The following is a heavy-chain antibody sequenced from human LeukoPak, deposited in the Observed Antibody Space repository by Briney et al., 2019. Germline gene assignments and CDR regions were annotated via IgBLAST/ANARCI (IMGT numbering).Heavy chain of an antibody. CDR3: ARGGYYDILTGYFTPFDY. Sequence: ASVKLSCKAFGYTFTGYWMHWVRQAPGQGPEWMGVISPSGGSTIYAQKLQGRVTMTTDTSTSTAYMELRSLRSDDTAVYYCARGGYYDILTGYFTPFDYWGQGTLVTVSS. CDR2: ISPSGGST. CDR1: GYTFTGYW. D-gene: IGHD3-9*01. V-gene: IGHV1-46*01. J-gene: IGHJ4*02.